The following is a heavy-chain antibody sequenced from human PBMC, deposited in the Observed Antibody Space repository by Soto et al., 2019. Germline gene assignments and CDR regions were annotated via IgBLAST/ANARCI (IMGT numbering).Heavy chain of an antibody. CDR3: AKDYAAYCGGHCPFQH. D-gene: IGHD2-21*02. V-gene: IGHV3-9*01. Sequence: EVQLVESGGGLVQPGRSLRLSCAASGFTFDDYAMHWVRQAPGKGLEWVSGISWNSGSIGYADSVKGRFTISRDNAKNSLYLQMNSLRAEDTALYYCAKDYAAYCGGHCPFQHWGQGTLVTVSS. J-gene: IGHJ1*01. CDR1: GFTFDDYA. CDR2: ISWNSGSI.